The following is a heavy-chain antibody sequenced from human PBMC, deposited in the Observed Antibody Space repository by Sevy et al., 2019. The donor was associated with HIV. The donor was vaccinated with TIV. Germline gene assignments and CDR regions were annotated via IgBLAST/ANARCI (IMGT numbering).Heavy chain of an antibody. V-gene: IGHV3-7*01. J-gene: IGHJ4*02. Sequence: GGCLRLSCAASGFTFSSYWMSWVRQAPGKGLEWVANIKQDGSEKYYVDSVKGRFTISRDNAKNSLYLQMNSLRAEDTAVYYCARDDGYNMFDYWGQGTLVTVSS. CDR3: ARDDGYNMFDY. CDR2: IKQDGSEK. D-gene: IGHD5-12*01. CDR1: GFTFSSYW.